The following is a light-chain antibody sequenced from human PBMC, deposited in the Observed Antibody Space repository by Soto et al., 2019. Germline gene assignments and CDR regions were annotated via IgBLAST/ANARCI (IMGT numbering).Light chain of an antibody. Sequence: DVQLTQAPSTLSASVGDRVTITCRASQSIGNWLAWYQQKPGKAPNLLIYDASTLENGVPSRFSGSASGTDFTLTISSLQPDDFATYYCQQYNSYSPRTFGQGTKVEFK. CDR3: QQYNSYSPRT. V-gene: IGKV1-5*01. CDR2: DAS. CDR1: QSIGNW. J-gene: IGKJ1*01.